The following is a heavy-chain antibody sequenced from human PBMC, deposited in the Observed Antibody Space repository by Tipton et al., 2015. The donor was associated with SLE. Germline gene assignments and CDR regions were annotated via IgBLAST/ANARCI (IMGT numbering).Heavy chain of an antibody. V-gene: IGHV3-48*03. CDR3: AKDRLGYRGFRECGDY. CDR2: ISSSGSTI. CDR1: GFTFSSYE. J-gene: IGHJ4*02. D-gene: IGHD3-10*01. Sequence: SLRLSCAASGFTFSSYEMSWVRQAPGKGLEWVSNISSSGSTIYYADSVKGRFTISRDNAKNSLCLQMNSLRAEDTALYYCAKDRLGYRGFRECGDYWGQGTLVTVSS.